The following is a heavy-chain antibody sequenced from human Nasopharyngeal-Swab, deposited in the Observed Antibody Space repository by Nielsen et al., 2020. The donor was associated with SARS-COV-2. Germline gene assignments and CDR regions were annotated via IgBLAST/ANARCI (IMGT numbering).Heavy chain of an antibody. Sequence: ASVKVSCKASGYTFTDYYMHWVRQAPGQGLEWMGWINPNSGGTNYAQKFQGWVTMTRDTSSSTAYMELSRLRSDDTAVYYCARGGKYNVLMVYAPQVGWFDPWGQGTLVTVSS. V-gene: IGHV1-2*04. CDR1: GYTFTDYY. CDR3: ARGGKYNVLMVYAPQVGWFDP. J-gene: IGHJ5*02. D-gene: IGHD2-8*01. CDR2: INPNSGGT.